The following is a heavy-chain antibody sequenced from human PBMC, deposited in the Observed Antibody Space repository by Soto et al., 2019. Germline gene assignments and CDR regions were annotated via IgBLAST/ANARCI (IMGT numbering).Heavy chain of an antibody. V-gene: IGHV3-53*01. CDR2: IWSAGLT. CDR1: GFTVSSKY. D-gene: IGHD2-15*01. CDR3: ARELPPDL. Sequence: VGSLILSCAASGFTVSSKYMNWVRQAPGKGLEWVSVIWSAGLTYYADSVKGRFTISRDISKNTLYLQVNSLRAEDSAVYYCARELPPDLWGQGTLVTVSS. J-gene: IGHJ5*02.